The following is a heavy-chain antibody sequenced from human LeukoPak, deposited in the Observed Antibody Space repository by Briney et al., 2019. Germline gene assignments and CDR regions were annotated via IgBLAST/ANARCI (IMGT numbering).Heavy chain of an antibody. CDR1: GGSISSYY. V-gene: IGHV4-59*01. CDR2: IYHSGST. D-gene: IGHD3-3*01. CDR3: ARDRNYDFWSGYYQEAFDI. Sequence: SSETLSLTCTVSGGSISSYYWSWIRQPPGKGLEWIGYIYHSGSTNYNPSLKSRVTISVDTSKNQFSLKLSSVTAADTAVYYCARDRNYDFWSGYYQEAFDIWGQGTMVTVSS. J-gene: IGHJ3*02.